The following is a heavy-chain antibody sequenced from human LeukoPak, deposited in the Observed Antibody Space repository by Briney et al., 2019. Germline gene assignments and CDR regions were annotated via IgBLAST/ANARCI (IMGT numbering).Heavy chain of an antibody. V-gene: IGHV4-59*08. D-gene: IGHD3-3*01. J-gene: IGHJ6*02. CDR1: GGSISSYY. Sequence: PSETLSLTCTVSGGSISSYYWSWIRQPPGKGLEWIGYIYYSGSTNYNPSLKSRVTISVDPSKNQFFLKLSSVTAADTAVYYCARHVDILRFLERTYYYYGMDVWGQGTTVTVSS. CDR3: ARHVDILRFLERTYYYYGMDV. CDR2: IYYSGST.